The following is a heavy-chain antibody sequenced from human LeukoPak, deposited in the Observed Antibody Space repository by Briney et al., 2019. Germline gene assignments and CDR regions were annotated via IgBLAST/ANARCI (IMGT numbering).Heavy chain of an antibody. CDR3: ARRELSASCSFFDY. J-gene: IGHJ4*02. CDR2: ITSYNGNT. Sequence: EASVTVSCKASGYPLTNYGLTWVRQAPGQGLEWVGWITSYNGNTDTAQRFQGRVTMTTDTSTSTAYMELRGLRSDDTAVYYCARRELSASCSFFDYWGQGTLVTVSS. D-gene: IGHD1-26*01. V-gene: IGHV1-18*01. CDR1: GYPLTNYG.